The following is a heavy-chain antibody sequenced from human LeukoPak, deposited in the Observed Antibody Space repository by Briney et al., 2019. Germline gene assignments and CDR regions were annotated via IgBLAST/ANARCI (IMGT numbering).Heavy chain of an antibody. D-gene: IGHD3-10*02. V-gene: IGHV3-48*03. CDR1: GFTFSSYE. CDR3: AELGITMIGGV. CDR2: ISSGGSTI. J-gene: IGHJ6*04. Sequence: GGSLRLSCAASGFTFSSYEMNWVRQAPGKGLEWVAYISSGGSTIYYADSVKGRFTISRDNAKNSLYLQMNSLSAEDTAVYYCAELGITMIGGVWGKGTTVTISS.